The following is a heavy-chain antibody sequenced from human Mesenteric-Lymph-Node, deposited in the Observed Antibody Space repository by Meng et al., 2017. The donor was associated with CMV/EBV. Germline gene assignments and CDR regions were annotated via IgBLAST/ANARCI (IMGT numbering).Heavy chain of an antibody. Sequence: SETLSLTCAVYGGSFSDYYWSWIRQPPGKGLEWIGYIYYTGSTNYDPSLKSRVTISIDTSNNRFSLKLSSVTTADTAVYYCASLSVAGPKGTFDYWGQGTLVTVSS. CDR2: IYYTGST. D-gene: IGHD6-19*01. CDR3: ASLSVAGPKGTFDY. V-gene: IGHV4-59*01. J-gene: IGHJ4*02. CDR1: GGSFSDYY.